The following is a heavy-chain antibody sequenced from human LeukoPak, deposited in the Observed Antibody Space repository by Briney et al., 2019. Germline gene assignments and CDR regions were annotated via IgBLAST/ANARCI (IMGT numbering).Heavy chain of an antibody. J-gene: IGHJ4*02. V-gene: IGHV3-48*01. CDR3: AREASYSSSWATFDN. CDR2: ISVSGGII. CDR1: GFGLSGSG. Sequence: GGSVRLSCVASGFGLSGSGMTWVRQAPGKGLEWISYISVSGGIIYYADSVRGRFTISRDNAKNSLFLQMNSLTVEDTAVCYCAREASYSSSWATFDNWGQGTLVTV. D-gene: IGHD6-13*01.